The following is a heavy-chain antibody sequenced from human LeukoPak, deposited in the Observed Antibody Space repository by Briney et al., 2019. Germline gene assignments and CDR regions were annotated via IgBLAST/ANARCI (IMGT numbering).Heavy chain of an antibody. CDR1: GFFFGSYA. D-gene: IGHD3-9*01. Sequence: GGSMRLSCEGSGFFFGSYAMHWVRQAPGKGLEWVAIISYDGSKTDYVDSVKGRFIVPRDNSKNTVYLEMKSLTGGDTAVYFCTCLHPTRAPDDWSDRWDRNWFDPWGQGTQVIVSS. CDR2: ISYDGSKT. J-gene: IGHJ5*02. V-gene: IGHV3-30-3*01. CDR3: TCLHPTRAPDDWSDRWDRNWFDP.